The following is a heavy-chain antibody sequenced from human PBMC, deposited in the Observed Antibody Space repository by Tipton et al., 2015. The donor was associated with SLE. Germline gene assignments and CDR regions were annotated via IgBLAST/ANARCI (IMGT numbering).Heavy chain of an antibody. V-gene: IGHV4-34*01. Sequence: TLSLTCAVYGGSFSGYHWSWIRQPPGKGLEWIGEINHSGGTNYNPSLKSRVTISVDTSKNQFSLKLSSVTAAGTAVYYCARLARSSSWLFDYWGQGTLVTVSS. CDR2: INHSGGT. CDR3: ARLARSSSWLFDY. D-gene: IGHD6-13*01. CDR1: GGSFSGYH. J-gene: IGHJ4*02.